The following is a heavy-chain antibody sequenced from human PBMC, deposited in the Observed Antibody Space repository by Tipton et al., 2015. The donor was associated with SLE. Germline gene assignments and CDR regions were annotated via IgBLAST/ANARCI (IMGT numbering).Heavy chain of an antibody. D-gene: IGHD2-8*02. V-gene: IGHV4-39*07. CDR2: IYSSGTT. J-gene: IGHJ4*02. CDR1: GDSISSSGYY. Sequence: LRLSCTVSGDSISSSGYYWGWIRQPPGKGLEFIGSIYSSGTTYYNPSLKSRVTISVDTSKNQFSLKLSSVTAADTAVYYCAREGLVVPNYFDYWGQGTLVTVSS. CDR3: AREGLVVPNYFDY.